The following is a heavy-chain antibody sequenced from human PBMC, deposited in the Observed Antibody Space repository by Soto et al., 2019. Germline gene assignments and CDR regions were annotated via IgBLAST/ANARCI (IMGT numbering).Heavy chain of an antibody. CDR3: ARGSSGWYWSTPGSSVALSGWFDP. CDR1: GGSISSSSYY. CDR2: IYYSGST. Sequence: QLQLQESGPGLVKPSETLSLTCTVSGGSISSSSYYWGWIRQPPGKGLEWIGSIYYSGSTYYNPSLKSRVTISVDTSKNQFSLKLSSVTAADTAVYYCARGSSGWYWSTPGSSVALSGWFDPWGQGTLVTVSS. J-gene: IGHJ5*02. V-gene: IGHV4-39*01. D-gene: IGHD6-19*01.